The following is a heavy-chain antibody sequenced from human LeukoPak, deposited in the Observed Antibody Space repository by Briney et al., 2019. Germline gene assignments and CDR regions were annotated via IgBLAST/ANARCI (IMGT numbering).Heavy chain of an antibody. CDR3: AREVGPARFDY. D-gene: IGHD1-26*01. Sequence: ASVKVSCKASGYTFTSYGISWVRQAPGQGLEWMGWISAYNGNTNYAQKFQGRVTMTRDTSISTAYMELSRLRSDDTAVYYCAREVGPARFDYWGQGTLVTVSS. V-gene: IGHV1-18*01. CDR1: GYTFTSYG. J-gene: IGHJ4*02. CDR2: ISAYNGNT.